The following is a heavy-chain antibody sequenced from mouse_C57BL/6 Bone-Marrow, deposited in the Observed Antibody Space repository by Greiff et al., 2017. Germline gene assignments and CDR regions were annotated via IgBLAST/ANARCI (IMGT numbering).Heavy chain of an antibody. Sequence: ESGPGLVKPSQSLSLTCSVTGYSITSGYYWNWIRQFPGNKLEWMGYISYDGSNNYNPSLKNRISINRDTYKNQFFLKLNSVTTEDTATYYCASYYYGSSWYFDVWGTGTTVTVSS. CDR1: GYSITSGYY. CDR3: ASYYYGSSWYFDV. V-gene: IGHV3-6*01. J-gene: IGHJ1*03. CDR2: ISYDGSN. D-gene: IGHD1-1*01.